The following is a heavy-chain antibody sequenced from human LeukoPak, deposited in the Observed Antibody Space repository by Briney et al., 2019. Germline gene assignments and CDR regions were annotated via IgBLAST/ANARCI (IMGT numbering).Heavy chain of an antibody. D-gene: IGHD6-19*01. CDR2: INPNSGGT. CDR1: GYTFTGYY. CDR3: ASIAVAGNGGYAFDI. J-gene: IGHJ3*02. V-gene: IGHV1-2*02. Sequence: ASVKVSCKASGYTFTGYYMHWVRQAPGQGLEWMGWINPNSGGTNNAQKFQGRVTMTRDTSISTAYMELSRLRSDDTAVYYCASIAVAGNGGYAFDIWGQGTMVTVSS.